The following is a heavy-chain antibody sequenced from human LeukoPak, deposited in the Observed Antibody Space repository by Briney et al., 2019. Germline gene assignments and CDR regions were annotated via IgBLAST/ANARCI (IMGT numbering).Heavy chain of an antibody. Sequence: AGGSLRLSCVASGFTFRNYAMTWVRQAPGKGLEWVSTISGSGDVTSYADSVKGRFTISRDNSKNVLYLQMNSLRAEDTAVYYCAKDPRGMIVAVRAFDIWGQGTMVTVSS. CDR3: AKDPRGMIVAVRAFDI. J-gene: IGHJ3*02. D-gene: IGHD3-22*01. V-gene: IGHV3-23*01. CDR1: GFTFRNYA. CDR2: ISGSGDVT.